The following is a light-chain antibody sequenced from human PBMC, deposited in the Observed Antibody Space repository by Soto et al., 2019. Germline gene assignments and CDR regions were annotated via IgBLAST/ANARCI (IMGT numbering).Light chain of an antibody. V-gene: IGLV1-47*01. CDR2: RNN. Sequence: QSALTQPPSASGTPGQRVTISCSGSSYNIGSNYVYWYQQLPGTAPKLLIYRNNQRPSGVPDRFSGSKSGTSASLAISGLRSEDEADYYCAAWDDSLSVLYVFGTGTKVTVL. CDR3: AAWDDSLSVLYV. J-gene: IGLJ1*01. CDR1: SYNIGSNY.